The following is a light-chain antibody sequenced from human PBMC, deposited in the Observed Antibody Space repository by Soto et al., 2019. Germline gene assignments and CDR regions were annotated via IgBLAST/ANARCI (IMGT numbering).Light chain of an antibody. V-gene: IGLV1-40*01. Sequence: QSVLTQPPSVSGAPGQRVTISCTGSSSNIGAGYDVHWYQQLPGTAPKLLIYGNSNRPSGVPDRFSGSKSGTSASRAITGLQAEDESDHYCQYSDSRLSALLFAGGTTPTVL. CDR3: QYSDSRLSALL. CDR2: GNS. J-gene: IGLJ2*01. CDR1: SSNIGAGYD.